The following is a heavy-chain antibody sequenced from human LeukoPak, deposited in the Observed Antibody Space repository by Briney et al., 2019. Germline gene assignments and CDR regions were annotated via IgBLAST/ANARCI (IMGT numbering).Heavy chain of an antibody. CDR2: IKQDGSEK. CDR3: ARVILESSSWYSYYYYYMDV. D-gene: IGHD6-13*01. Sequence: PGGSLRLSCAASGFTFSSYWMSWVRQAPGKGLEWVANIKQDGSEKYDVDSVKGRFTISRDNAKNSLYLQMNSLRAEDTAVYYCARVILESSSWYSYYYYYMDVWGKGTTVTISS. V-gene: IGHV3-7*01. J-gene: IGHJ6*03. CDR1: GFTFSSYW.